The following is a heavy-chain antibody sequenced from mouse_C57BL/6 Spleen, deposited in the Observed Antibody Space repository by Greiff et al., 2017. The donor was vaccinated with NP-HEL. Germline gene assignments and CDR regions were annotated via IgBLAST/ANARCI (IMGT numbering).Heavy chain of an antibody. J-gene: IGHJ2*01. CDR3: ARLGYGNYGEVDY. V-gene: IGHV1-69*01. D-gene: IGHD2-1*01. CDR2: IDPSDSYT. Sequence: QVQLKESGAELVMPGASVKLSCKASGYNFPRYWMHWVKQRPGQGLEWIGEIDPSDSYTNYNQQFKGKSTLTVDKSSSTAYMQLSSLTSEDSAVYYCARLGYGNYGEVDYWGQGTTLTVSS. CDR1: GYNFPRYW.